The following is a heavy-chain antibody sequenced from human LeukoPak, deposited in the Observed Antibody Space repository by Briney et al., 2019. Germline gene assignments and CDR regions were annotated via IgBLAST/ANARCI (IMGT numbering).Heavy chain of an antibody. CDR3: AREDYGDYEDAFDI. D-gene: IGHD4-17*01. J-gene: IGHJ3*02. Sequence: GGSLRLSCAASGFTFSSYWMSWVRQAPGKGLEWVAVISYDGSNKYYADSVKGRFTISRDNSKNTLYLQMNSLRAEDTAVYYCAREDYGDYEDAFDIWGQGTMVTVSS. CDR1: GFTFSSYW. CDR2: ISYDGSNK. V-gene: IGHV3-30*03.